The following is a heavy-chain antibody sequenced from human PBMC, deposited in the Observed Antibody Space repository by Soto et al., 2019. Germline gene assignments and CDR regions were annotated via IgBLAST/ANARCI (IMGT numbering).Heavy chain of an antibody. CDR3: ARYVLRFLEWLESYYYYMDV. Sequence: ASVKVSCKASGYTFTSYGISWVRQAPRQGLEWMGWISAYNGNTNYAQKLPGRVTMTTDTSTSTAYMELRSLRSDDTAVYYCARYVLRFLEWLESYYYYMDVWGKGTTVTVSS. J-gene: IGHJ6*03. CDR1: GYTFTSYG. V-gene: IGHV1-18*01. D-gene: IGHD3-3*01. CDR2: ISAYNGNT.